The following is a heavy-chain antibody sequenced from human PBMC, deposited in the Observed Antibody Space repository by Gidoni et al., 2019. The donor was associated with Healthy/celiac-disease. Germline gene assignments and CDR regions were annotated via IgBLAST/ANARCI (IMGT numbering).Heavy chain of an antibody. CDR3: AKVGPAEILWFGEWDDAFDI. V-gene: IGHV3-23*01. CDR1: GITFCSYA. J-gene: IGHJ3*02. CDR2: ISGIGGST. D-gene: IGHD3-10*01. Sequence: EVQLLESGGGLVQPGGSLRLSCAASGITFCSYAMRWVRQAPGKGLEWVSAISGIGGSTYYADSVKGRFTISRDNSKNTLYLQMNSLRAEDTAVYYCAKVGPAEILWFGEWDDAFDIWGQGTMVTVSS.